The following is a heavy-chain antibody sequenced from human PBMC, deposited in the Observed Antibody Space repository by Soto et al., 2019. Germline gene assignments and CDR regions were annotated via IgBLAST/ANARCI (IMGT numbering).Heavy chain of an antibody. CDR3: ARDRMKNYYGSGSSQTTKWFDP. CDR2: ISAYNGNT. Sequence: QVHLVQSGAEVKKPGASVKVSCKASGYTFSSYGISWVRQAPGQGLEWMGWISAYNGNTNYAQKFQGRVTMTTDTSSTTAYMELRSLRSDDTAVYYCARDRMKNYYGSGSSQTTKWFDPWGQGTLVTVSS. CDR1: GYTFSSYG. V-gene: IGHV1-18*01. J-gene: IGHJ5*02. D-gene: IGHD3-10*01.